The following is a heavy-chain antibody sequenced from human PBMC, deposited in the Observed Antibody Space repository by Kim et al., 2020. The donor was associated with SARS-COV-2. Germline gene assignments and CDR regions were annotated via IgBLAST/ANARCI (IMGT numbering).Heavy chain of an antibody. CDR3: ARPSAQRGEAAAGPFDY. CDR1: GYTFTSYY. CDR2: INPSGGST. V-gene: IGHV1-46*01. J-gene: IGHJ4*02. D-gene: IGHD6-13*01. Sequence: ASVKVSCKASGYTFTSYYMHWVRQAPGQGLEWMGIINPSGGSTSYAQKFQGRVTMTRDTSTSTVYMELSSLRSEDTAVYYCARPSAQRGEAAAGPFDYWGQGTLVTVSS.